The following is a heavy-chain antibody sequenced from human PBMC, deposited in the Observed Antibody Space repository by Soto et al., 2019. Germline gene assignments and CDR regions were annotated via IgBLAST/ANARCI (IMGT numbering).Heavy chain of an antibody. CDR2: ISGYNGDT. J-gene: IGHJ6*02. CDR1: GYTFTRYG. D-gene: IGHD2-8*01. Sequence: ASVKVSCKASGYTFTRYGISWVRQAPGQGLEWMGWISGYNGDTNYAQKFQDRVSMTIDTSTGTAYMELRSLTSDDTAIYYCTKNGQPPYYYYGLDVWGQGTKVTVSS. V-gene: IGHV1-18*01. CDR3: TKNGQPPYYYYGLDV.